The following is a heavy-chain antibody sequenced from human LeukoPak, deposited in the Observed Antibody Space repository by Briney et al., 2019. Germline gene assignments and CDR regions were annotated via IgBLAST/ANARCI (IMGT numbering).Heavy chain of an antibody. CDR2: ISGSGGST. D-gene: IGHD3-3*01. CDR1: GFTFSSYA. CDR3: AKDGYYDFWSGVLLDY. Sequence: GGSLRLSCAASGFTFSSYAMSWVRQAPGKGLEWVSAISGSGGSTYYADSVKGRFTISRDNSKNTLYLQMNSLRAEDTAVYYCAKDGYYDFWSGVLLDYWGQGTLVTVSS. J-gene: IGHJ4*02. V-gene: IGHV3-23*01.